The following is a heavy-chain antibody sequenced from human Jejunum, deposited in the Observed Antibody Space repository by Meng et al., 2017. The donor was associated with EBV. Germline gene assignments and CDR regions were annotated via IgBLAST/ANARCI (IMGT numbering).Heavy chain of an antibody. CDR1: GDSIDSRTW. CDR3: VRGGDYCLVY. Sequence: QVQLKGPGPGVVKPSGTLSLTCAASGDSIDSRTWWSWVRQSPERGLEWIGEIYYSGSTNYNPSLKSRVTILVDRSENHFSLHLSSVTAADTAVYYCVRGGDYCLVYWGQGTLVTVSS. V-gene: IGHV4-4*02. J-gene: IGHJ4*02. CDR2: IYYSGST. D-gene: IGHD2-21*02.